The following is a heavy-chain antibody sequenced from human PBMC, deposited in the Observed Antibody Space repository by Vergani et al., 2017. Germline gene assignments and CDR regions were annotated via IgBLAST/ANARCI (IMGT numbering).Heavy chain of an antibody. CDR3: AREPPMTGFFDY. CDR2: ISPDGFST. Sequence: QVQLVQSGAEVKKPGSSVKVSCQASGSTFSSYAINWVRQAPGQGLEWVGVISPDGFSTFYAQKFQGRVTITRDTSTSTVYVEVTSLRSDDTAVYYCAREPPMTGFFDYWGQGTLVTVSS. D-gene: IGHD3-9*01. V-gene: IGHV1-46*03. J-gene: IGHJ4*02. CDR1: GSTFSSYA.